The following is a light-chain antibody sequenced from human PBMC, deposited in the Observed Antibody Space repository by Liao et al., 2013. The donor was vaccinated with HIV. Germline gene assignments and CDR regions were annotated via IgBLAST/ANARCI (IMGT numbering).Light chain of an antibody. CDR3: QAWDSSTVL. Sequence: SYVLTQSPSVSVAPGKTARITCGGNNIGSKSVHWYQQRPGQSPVLVMYEANKRPSGIPERFSGSNSGNTATLTISETQPMDEADYFCQAWDSSTVLFGGGTKLTVL. CDR1: NIGSKS. J-gene: IGLJ2*01. CDR2: EAN. V-gene: IGLV3-21*01.